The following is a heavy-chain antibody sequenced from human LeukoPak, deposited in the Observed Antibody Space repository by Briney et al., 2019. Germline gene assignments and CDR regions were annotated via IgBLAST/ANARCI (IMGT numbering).Heavy chain of an antibody. J-gene: IGHJ6*03. CDR2: IIPIFGTA. Sequence: SVKVSCKASGGTFSSYAISWVRQAPGQGLEWMGGIIPIFGTANYAQKFQGRVTITADKSTSTAYMELSSLRSEDTAVYYCARVRETGILDYYYYYMDVWGKGTTVTVSS. V-gene: IGHV1-69*06. CDR1: GGTFSSYA. CDR3: ARVRETGILDYYYYYMDV.